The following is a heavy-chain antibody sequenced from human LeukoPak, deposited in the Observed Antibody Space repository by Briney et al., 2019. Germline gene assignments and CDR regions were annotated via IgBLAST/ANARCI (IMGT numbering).Heavy chain of an antibody. CDR1: GFTFKNAW. CDR2: IKSKAHGGTT. V-gene: IGHV3-15*01. CDR3: TTILSAYGEYFDY. J-gene: IGHJ4*02. D-gene: IGHD4-17*01. Sequence: GGSLRLSCAASGFTFKNAWMSWVRRAPGKGLEWVGRIKSKAHGGTTDYAAPVKARFTISRDDSKNTLYLQMNSLKTEDTAVYYCTTILSAYGEYFDYWGQGTLVTVSS.